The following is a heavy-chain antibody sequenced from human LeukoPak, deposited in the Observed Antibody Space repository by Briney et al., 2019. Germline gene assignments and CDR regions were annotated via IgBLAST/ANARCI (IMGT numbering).Heavy chain of an antibody. CDR1: GYTFTGYG. D-gene: IGHD1-26*01. CDR3: ATISGSYFSTPDDY. V-gene: IGHV1-18*01. Sequence: ASVKVSCKASGYTFTGYGISWVRQAPGQGLEWMGWISAYNGNTNYAQKLQGRVTMTTDTSTSTAYMELRSLRSDDTAVYYCATISGSYFSTPDDYWGQGTLVTVSS. CDR2: ISAYNGNT. J-gene: IGHJ4*02.